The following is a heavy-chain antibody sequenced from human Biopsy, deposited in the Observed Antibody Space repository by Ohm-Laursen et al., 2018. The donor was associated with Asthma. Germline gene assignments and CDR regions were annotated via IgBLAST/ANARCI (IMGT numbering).Heavy chain of an antibody. CDR3: ARDSYSSGLYDDFES. V-gene: IGHV3-30*03. D-gene: IGHD6-19*01. CDR2: ISFDGSTK. J-gene: IGHJ4*02. Sequence: SLRLSCSASGLTFRSYGMHWVRQAPGKGLEWVALISFDGSTKYFADSVKGRFAISRDNSKNTLYLQMNSLRAEDAAVYYCARDSYSSGLYDDFESWGQGTLVTVSS. CDR1: GLTFRSYG.